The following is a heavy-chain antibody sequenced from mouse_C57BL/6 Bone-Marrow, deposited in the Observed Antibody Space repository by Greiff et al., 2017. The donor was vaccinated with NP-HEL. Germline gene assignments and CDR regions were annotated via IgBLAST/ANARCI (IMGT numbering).Heavy chain of an antibody. CDR2: INPNNGGT. CDR3: ARAYGSSYYYFDY. J-gene: IGHJ2*01. CDR1: GYTFTDYY. V-gene: IGHV1-26*01. D-gene: IGHD1-1*01. Sequence: VQLQQSGPELVKPGASVKISCKASGYTFTDYYMNWVKQSHGKSLEWIGDINPNNGGTSYNQKFKGKATLTVDKSSSTAYMELRSLTSEDSAVYYCARAYGSSYYYFDYWGQGTTLTVSS.